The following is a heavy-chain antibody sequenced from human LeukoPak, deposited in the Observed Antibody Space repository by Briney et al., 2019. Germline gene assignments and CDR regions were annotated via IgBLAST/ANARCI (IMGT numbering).Heavy chain of an antibody. V-gene: IGHV7-4-1*02. CDR3: ARVPQAHAFDI. J-gene: IGHJ3*02. CDR1: GYTFTSYG. CDR2: INTNTGNP. Sequence: ASVKVSCKASGYTFTSYGISWVRQAPGQGLEWMGWINTNTGNPTYAQGFTGRFVFSLDTSVSTAYLQISSLKAEDTAVYYCARVPQAHAFDIWGQGTMVTVSS.